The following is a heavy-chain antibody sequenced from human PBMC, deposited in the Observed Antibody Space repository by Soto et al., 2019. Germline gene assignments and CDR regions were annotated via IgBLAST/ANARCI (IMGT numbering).Heavy chain of an antibody. Sequence: QVQLVESGGGVVQPGMSLRLSCAASGFTFRNYGIHWVRQAPGKGLEWVAVISYDGSNKYYADSVKGRFTISRDNSKNTVYLQMNSLKPEETAVYYCAKDRTTSPSYFDYWGQGTLVTVSS. CDR2: ISYDGSNK. V-gene: IGHV3-30*18. J-gene: IGHJ4*02. D-gene: IGHD4-17*01. CDR1: GFTFRNYG. CDR3: AKDRTTSPSYFDY.